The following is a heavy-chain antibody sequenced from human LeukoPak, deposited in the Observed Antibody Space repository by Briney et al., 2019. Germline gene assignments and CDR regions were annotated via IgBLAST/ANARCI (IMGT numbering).Heavy chain of an antibody. V-gene: IGHV3-20*04. Sequence: GGSLRLSCAASGFTFDDYGMSWVRQAPGKGLEWVSGINWNGGSTGYADSVKGRFTIARDNAKNSLYLQMNSLRAEDTALYYCARDLGDCSSTSCPVGYWGQGTLVTDCS. CDR2: INWNGGST. CDR1: GFTFDDYG. D-gene: IGHD2-2*01. J-gene: IGHJ4*02. CDR3: ARDLGDCSSTSCPVGY.